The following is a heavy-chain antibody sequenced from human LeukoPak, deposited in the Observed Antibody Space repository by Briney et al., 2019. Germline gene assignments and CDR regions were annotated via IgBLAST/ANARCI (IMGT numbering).Heavy chain of an antibody. CDR3: KTTVSSDGMDV. CDR1: GITFDDSA. CDR2: IGGDGGRT. D-gene: IGHD4-17*01. Sequence: PGGSLRLSCAASGITFDDSAMHWVRQAPGKGLEWVSLIGGDGGRTFYADSVKSRFTISRDNSKDTLYLQMNSLRTEDTALYYCKTTVSSDGMDVWGQGTTVTVSS. V-gene: IGHV3-43*02. J-gene: IGHJ6*02.